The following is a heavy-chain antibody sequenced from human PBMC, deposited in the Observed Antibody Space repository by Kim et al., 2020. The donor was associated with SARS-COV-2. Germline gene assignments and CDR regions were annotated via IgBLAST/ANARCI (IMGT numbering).Heavy chain of an antibody. D-gene: IGHD3-22*01. Sequence: SLTSRVTISVDTSKNQFSLKLSSVTAADTAVYYCASYYYDSSGYYYGFDYWGQGTLVTVSS. J-gene: IGHJ4*02. V-gene: IGHV4-59*01. CDR3: ASYYYDSSGYYYGFDY.